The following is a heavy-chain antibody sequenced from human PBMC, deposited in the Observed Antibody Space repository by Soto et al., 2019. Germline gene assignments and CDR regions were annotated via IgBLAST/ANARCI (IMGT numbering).Heavy chain of an antibody. CDR1: GFTFRSYA. D-gene: IGHD4-17*01. J-gene: IGHJ4*02. CDR2: ISGSGGST. CDR3: AKDDGGDYSKGYIDY. V-gene: IGHV3-23*01. Sequence: EVQLLESGGGLVQPGGSLRLSCAASGFTFRSYAMSWVRQAPGKGLEWVSAISGSGGSTYYADSVKGRFTISRDNTENMLSLQMNSLRAEDTAVYYCAKDDGGDYSKGYIDYWGQGTLVTVSS.